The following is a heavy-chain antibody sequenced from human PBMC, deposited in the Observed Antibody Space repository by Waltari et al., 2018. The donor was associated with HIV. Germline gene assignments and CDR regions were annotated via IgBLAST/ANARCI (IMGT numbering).Heavy chain of an antibody. Sequence: QVQLVESGGGVVQPGRSLRLSCAASGFTFSSSGMHWVRQAPGKGLEWVAVIWYDGSNKYYADSVKGRFTISRDNSKNTLYLQMNSLRAEDTAVYYCAREVLRFLQYGMGVWGQGTTVTVSS. CDR2: IWYDGSNK. J-gene: IGHJ6*02. V-gene: IGHV3-33*01. CDR3: AREVLRFLQYGMGV. CDR1: GFTFSSSG. D-gene: IGHD3-3*01.